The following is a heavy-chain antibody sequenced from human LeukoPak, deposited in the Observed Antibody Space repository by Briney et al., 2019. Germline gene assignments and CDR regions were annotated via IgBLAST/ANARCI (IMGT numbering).Heavy chain of an antibody. CDR2: ISGSGGST. J-gene: IGHJ4*02. CDR3: ARQSSATTTFDS. Sequence: GGSLRLSCAASGFTFSSYAMSWVRQAPGKGLEWVSAISGSGGSTYYADSVKGRFTISRDNSQNTVYLQMDSLRVEDTAVYFCARQSSATTTFDSWGQGTLVTVSS. V-gene: IGHV3-23*01. CDR1: GFTFSSYA. D-gene: IGHD4-17*01.